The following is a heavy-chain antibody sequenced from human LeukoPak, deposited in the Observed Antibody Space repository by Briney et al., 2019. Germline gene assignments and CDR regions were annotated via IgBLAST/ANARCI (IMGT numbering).Heavy chain of an antibody. D-gene: IGHD3-9*01. Sequence: ASVKVSCKASGYTFTSYGISWVRQAPGQGLEWMGWISAYNGNTNYAQKLQGRVTMTTDTSTSTAYMELRSLRSDDTAVYYCARDQLRYFDWLFKTAYYYGMDVWGQGTTVTVSS. V-gene: IGHV1-18*01. CDR3: ARDQLRYFDWLFKTAYYYGMDV. J-gene: IGHJ6*02. CDR2: ISAYNGNT. CDR1: GYTFTSYG.